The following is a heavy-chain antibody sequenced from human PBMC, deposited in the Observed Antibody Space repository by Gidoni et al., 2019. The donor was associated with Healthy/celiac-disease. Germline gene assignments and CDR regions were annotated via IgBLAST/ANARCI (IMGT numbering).Heavy chain of an antibody. CDR1: GSPFASYA. CDR2: ISGSGGST. D-gene: IGHD6-19*01. J-gene: IGHJ5*02. Sequence: EVQLLESGGGLVQPGGSLRPSCPASGSPFASYAWSWVRQAPGKGLEWVSAISGSGGSTYYADSVKGRFTISRDNSKNTLYLQMNSLRAEDTAVYYCAKELGYSSGWSGDNWFDPWGQGTLVTVSS. CDR3: AKELGYSSGWSGDNWFDP. V-gene: IGHV3-23*01.